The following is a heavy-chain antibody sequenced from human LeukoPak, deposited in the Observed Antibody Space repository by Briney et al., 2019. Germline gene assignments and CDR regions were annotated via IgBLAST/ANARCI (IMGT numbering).Heavy chain of an antibody. CDR2: INPKSGGT. CDR3: AREGGGGDSY. J-gene: IGHJ4*02. CDR1: GYTFTGYY. V-gene: IGHV1-2*02. Sequence: ASXXVSCKASGYTFTGYYMHWVRQAPGQGMERMGWINPKSGGTNYAQKFQGRVTMNRDTTNSTAYIELSRLRSDDTAVYYCAREGGGGDSYWGQGTLVTVSS. D-gene: IGHD2-21*01.